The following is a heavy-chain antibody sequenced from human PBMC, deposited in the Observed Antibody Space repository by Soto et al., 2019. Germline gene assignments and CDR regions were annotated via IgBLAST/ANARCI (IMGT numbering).Heavy chain of an antibody. J-gene: IGHJ6*02. CDR1: GGSISSGGYY. CDR3: ARAEYGSGSYQYYYYYGMDV. Sequence: PSETLSLTCTVSGGSISSGGYYWSWIRQHPGKGLEWIGYIYYSGSTYYNPSLKSRVTISVDTSKNQFSLKLSSVTAVDTAVYYCARAEYGSGSYQYYYYYGMDVWGQGTTVTVS. D-gene: IGHD3-10*01. CDR2: IYYSGST. V-gene: IGHV4-31*03.